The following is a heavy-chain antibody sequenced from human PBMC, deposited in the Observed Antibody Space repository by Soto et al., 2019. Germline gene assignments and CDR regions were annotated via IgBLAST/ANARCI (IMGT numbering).Heavy chain of an antibody. J-gene: IGHJ6*03. D-gene: IGHD3-9*01. Sequence: GESLKISCEASGSSSASYWIGWVRQMPGKGLEWMGIINPGDSAPRYSPSFQGQVTISADKSISTAYLQWSSLKASDTAMYYCARHMPSPPLTGYPSLYNSNYYMDVWGKGTTVTVSS. CDR2: INPGDSAP. CDR3: ARHMPSPPLTGYPSLYNSNYYMDV. V-gene: IGHV5-51*01. CDR1: GSSSASYW.